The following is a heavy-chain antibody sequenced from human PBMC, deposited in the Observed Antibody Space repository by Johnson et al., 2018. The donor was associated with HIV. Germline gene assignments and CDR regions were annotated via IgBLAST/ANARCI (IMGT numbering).Heavy chain of an antibody. CDR3: ALGGSWYGADAFDI. D-gene: IGHD6-13*01. CDR2: FATGGGT. CDR1: EFDVINHY. Sequence: VQLVESGGGLVQPGGSLRLSCGASEFDVINHYMNWVRQVPGKGLEWRSLFATGGGTDYAASVKGGFTISRDQSKNTLYLQMNSLRAEATAVYYCALGGSWYGADAFDIWGQGTMVTVSS. V-gene: IGHV3-53*01. J-gene: IGHJ3*02.